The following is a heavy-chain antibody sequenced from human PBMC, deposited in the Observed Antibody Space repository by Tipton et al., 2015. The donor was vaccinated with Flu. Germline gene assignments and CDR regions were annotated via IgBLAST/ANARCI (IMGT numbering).Heavy chain of an antibody. CDR3: VRDREDGDYSDY. Sequence: TLSLTCSVLGVSISSYYWSWVRQPAGKGLEWIGRLYGSGTTEYNPSLKSRLRMSIDTSKNQLSLNLTSVTAADTAVYYCVRDREDGDYSDYWGQGTLVTVSS. CDR1: GVSISSYY. J-gene: IGHJ4*02. CDR2: LYGSGTT. D-gene: IGHD4-17*01. V-gene: IGHV4-4*07.